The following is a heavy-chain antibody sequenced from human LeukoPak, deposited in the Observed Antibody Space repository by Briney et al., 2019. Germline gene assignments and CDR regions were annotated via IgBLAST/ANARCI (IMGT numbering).Heavy chain of an antibody. CDR1: GATFSSYA. CDR2: FIPIFGTE. Sequence: GASVKLSCKASGATFSSYAISWGRQAPGQGLEWLGGFIPIFGTENYAQKFQGRVTITADESTSTAYMELSSLRSEDTAVYYCARGQDIVVVPAAISARGAFDIWGQGTMVTVSS. CDR3: ARGQDIVVVPAAISARGAFDI. D-gene: IGHD2-2*01. V-gene: IGHV1-69*13. J-gene: IGHJ3*02.